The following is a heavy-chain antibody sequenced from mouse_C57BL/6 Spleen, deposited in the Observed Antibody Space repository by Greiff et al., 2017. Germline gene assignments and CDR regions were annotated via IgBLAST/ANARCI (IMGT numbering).Heavy chain of an antibody. Sequence: EVKLMESEGGLVQPGSSMKLSCTASGFTFSDYYMAWVRQVPEKGLEWVANINYDGSSTYYLDSLKSRFIISRDNAKNILYLQMSSLKSEDTATYYCARDPGTSSFDYWGQGTTLTVSS. CDR3: ARDPGTSSFDY. D-gene: IGHD4-1*01. CDR2: INYDGSST. V-gene: IGHV5-16*01. CDR1: GFTFSDYY. J-gene: IGHJ2*01.